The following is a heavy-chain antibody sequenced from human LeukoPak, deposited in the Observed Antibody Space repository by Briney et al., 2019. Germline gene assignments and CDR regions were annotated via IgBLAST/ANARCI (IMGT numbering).Heavy chain of an antibody. V-gene: IGHV3-48*02. CDR3: ARDYFPGQQLVPGDY. D-gene: IGHD6-13*01. J-gene: IGHJ4*02. Sequence: PGGSLRLSCAASGFTFSSYSMNWVRQAPGKGLEWVSYISSSSSTIYYADSVKGRFTISRDNAKNSLYLQMNSLRDEDTAVYYCARDYFPGQQLVPGDYWGQGTLVTVSS. CDR1: GFTFSSYS. CDR2: ISSSSSTI.